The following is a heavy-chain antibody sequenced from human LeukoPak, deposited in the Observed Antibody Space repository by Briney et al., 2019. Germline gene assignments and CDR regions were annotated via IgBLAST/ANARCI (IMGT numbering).Heavy chain of an antibody. Sequence: GASVKVSCKASGGTFSSYAISWVRQAPGQGLEWMGGIIPIFGTANYAQKFQGRVTITADESTSTAYMELSRLRSDDTAVYYCARGSGWPQGAFDIWGQGTMVTVSS. CDR1: GGTFSSYA. CDR3: ARGSGWPQGAFDI. D-gene: IGHD6-19*01. J-gene: IGHJ3*02. CDR2: IIPIFGTA. V-gene: IGHV1-69*13.